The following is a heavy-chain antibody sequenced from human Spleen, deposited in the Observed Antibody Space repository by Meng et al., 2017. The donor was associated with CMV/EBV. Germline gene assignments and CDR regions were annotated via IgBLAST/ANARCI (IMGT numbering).Heavy chain of an antibody. CDR3: ARVTAYCSSTSCYPRYYYYGMDV. Sequence: GGSLRLSCAASGFTVSSNYMSWVRQAPGKGLEWVSVIYSGGSTYYADSVKGRFTISRDNSKNTLYLQMNSLRAEDTAVYYCARVTAYCSSTSCYPRYYYYGMDVWGQGTTVTVSS. V-gene: IGHV3-66*02. CDR2: IYSGGST. D-gene: IGHD2-2*01. J-gene: IGHJ6*02. CDR1: GFTVSSNY.